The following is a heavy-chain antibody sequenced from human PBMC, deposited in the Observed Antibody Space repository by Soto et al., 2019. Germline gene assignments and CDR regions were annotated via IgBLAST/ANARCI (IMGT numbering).Heavy chain of an antibody. CDR1: GFKFSNYA. J-gene: IGHJ4*02. D-gene: IGHD3-16*01. CDR3: AKDRRAGGNSAFYFDF. Sequence: GGSLRLSCAASGFKFSNYAVSWVRQAPGKGLEWVSLISATGGGTYYADSVKGRFTISRDNSHNTLYLQVHSLAAEDTAVYYCAKDRRAGGNSAFYFDFWGQGAQVTVSS. CDR2: ISATGGGT. V-gene: IGHV3-23*01.